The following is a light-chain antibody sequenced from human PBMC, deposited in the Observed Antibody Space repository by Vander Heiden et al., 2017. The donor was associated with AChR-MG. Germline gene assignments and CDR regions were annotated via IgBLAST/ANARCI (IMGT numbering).Light chain of an antibody. CDR1: SSDVGAYNY. V-gene: IGLV2-14*01. CDR2: GVS. J-gene: IGLJ2*01. CDR3: SSYTRSSSWV. Sequence: QSALTQPASVSGSPGQSITISCAGTSSDVGAYNYVSWYQQYPGKAPKLRSYGVSNRPSGVSNRFSGSKSGNKASLTISGLQAEDEADDDCSSYTRSSSWVFGGGTKLTVL.